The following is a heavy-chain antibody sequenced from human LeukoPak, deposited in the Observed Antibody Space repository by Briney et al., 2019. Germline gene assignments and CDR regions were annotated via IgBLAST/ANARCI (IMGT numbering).Heavy chain of an antibody. J-gene: IGHJ4*02. V-gene: IGHV1-69*13. Sequence: SVKVSCTASGYTFTGYYMHWVRQAPGQGLEWMGGIVPIFGTANYAQKFQGRVTITADESTSTAYMELSSLRSEDTAVYYCARSKALRLDDIYYWGQGTLVTVSS. CDR1: GYTFTGYY. CDR3: ARSKALRLDDIYY. CDR2: IVPIFGTA. D-gene: IGHD3-9*01.